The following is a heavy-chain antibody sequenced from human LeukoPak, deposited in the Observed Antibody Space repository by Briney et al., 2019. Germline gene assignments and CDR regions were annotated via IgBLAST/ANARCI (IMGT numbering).Heavy chain of an antibody. V-gene: IGHV3-11*01. CDR2: ISDSAINT. Sequence: GGSLRLSCEASEFTFSDYYMSWIRQAPGKGLEWISYISDSAINTHYADSVKGRFTISRDNAKELLVLEMKSLRSEDTAVYYCAAYYGSGSVNYYRGMDIWGQGTTVTVSS. CDR3: AAYYGSGSVNYYRGMDI. J-gene: IGHJ6*02. D-gene: IGHD3-10*01. CDR1: EFTFSDYY.